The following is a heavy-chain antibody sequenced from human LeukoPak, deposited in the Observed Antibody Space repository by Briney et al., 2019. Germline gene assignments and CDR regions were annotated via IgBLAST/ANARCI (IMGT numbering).Heavy chain of an antibody. Sequence: PGEPLRLSCAASGFTFSSYGMHWVRQAPGKGLEWVAFIRYDGSNKYYADSVKGRFTISRDNSKNTLYLQMNSLRAEDTAVYYCAKDGYVAAAVMYNWFDPWGQGTLVTVSS. D-gene: IGHD6-13*01. CDR2: IRYDGSNK. J-gene: IGHJ5*02. CDR1: GFTFSSYG. V-gene: IGHV3-30*02. CDR3: AKDGYVAAAVMYNWFDP.